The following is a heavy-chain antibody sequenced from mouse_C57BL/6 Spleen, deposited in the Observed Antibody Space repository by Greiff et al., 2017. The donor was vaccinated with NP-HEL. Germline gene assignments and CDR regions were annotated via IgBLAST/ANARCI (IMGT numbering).Heavy chain of an antibody. V-gene: IGHV1-82*01. CDR2: IYPGVGDP. CDR1: GYSFSSSW. J-gene: IGHJ2*01. CDR3: ARSDYGKKMAYYFDY. Sequence: VQLQQSGPELVKPGASVKISCKASGYSFSSSWMNWVKQRPGKGLEWIGRIYPGVGDPNYNGKFKGKATLTADKSSSTAYIQLSSLTSEDSAVYFCARSDYGKKMAYYFDYWGQGTTLTVSS. D-gene: IGHD2-1*01.